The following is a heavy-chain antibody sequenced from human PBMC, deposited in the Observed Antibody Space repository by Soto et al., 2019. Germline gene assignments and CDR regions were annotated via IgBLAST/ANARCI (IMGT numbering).Heavy chain of an antibody. Sequence: EVQLVESGGGLVKPGGSLRLSCAASGFTFSSYSMNWVRQAPGKGLEWVSSISSSSSYIYYADSVKGRFTISRDNAKNSLYLQMNSLRAEDTAVYYCARDGTGTTRYHYYGMDVWGQGTTVTVSS. J-gene: IGHJ6*02. D-gene: IGHD1-7*01. V-gene: IGHV3-21*01. CDR3: ARDGTGTTRYHYYGMDV. CDR2: ISSSSSYI. CDR1: GFTFSSYS.